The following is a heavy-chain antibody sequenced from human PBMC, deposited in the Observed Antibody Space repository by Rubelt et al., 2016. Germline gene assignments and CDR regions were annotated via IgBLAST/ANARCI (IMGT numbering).Heavy chain of an antibody. CDR3: ARDRYYDSSGYLGGYDAFDI. V-gene: IGHV1-3*01. Sequence: QVQLVQSGAEVKKPGASLKVSCKASGYTFTSYAMHWVRQAPGQRLEWMGWIYAGNGNTKYSQKFQEGVTITSDTSASTAYMELAGLISEDTAVYYCARDRYYDSSGYLGGYDAFDIWGQGTMVTVSS. D-gene: IGHD3-22*01. CDR2: IYAGNGNT. J-gene: IGHJ3*02. CDR1: GYTFTSYA.